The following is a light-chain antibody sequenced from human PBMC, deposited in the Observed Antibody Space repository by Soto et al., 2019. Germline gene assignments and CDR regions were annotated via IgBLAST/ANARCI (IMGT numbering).Light chain of an antibody. CDR1: SSDVGSYNL. V-gene: IGLV2-23*01. CDR3: CSYAGSNGV. J-gene: IGLJ1*01. CDR2: EGS. Sequence: QSVLTQPASVSWSPGQSITISCTGTSSDVGSYNLVSWYQQHPGKAPKLMIYEGSKRPSGVSNRFSGSKSGNTASLTISGLQAEDEADYYCCSYAGSNGVFGTGTKVTVL.